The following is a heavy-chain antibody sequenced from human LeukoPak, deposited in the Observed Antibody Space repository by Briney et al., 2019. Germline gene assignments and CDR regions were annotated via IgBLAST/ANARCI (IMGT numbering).Heavy chain of an antibody. V-gene: IGHV3-30-3*01. CDR3: ARDFDAYFDC. CDR2: ISYDGSNK. CDR1: GFTFSSYA. Sequence: GRSLRLSCAASGFTFSSYAMHWVRQAPGKGLEWVAVISYDGSNKYYADSVKGRFTISRDNSKNTLYLQMNSLRAEDTAVYYCARDFDAYFDCWGQGTLVTVSS. J-gene: IGHJ4*02.